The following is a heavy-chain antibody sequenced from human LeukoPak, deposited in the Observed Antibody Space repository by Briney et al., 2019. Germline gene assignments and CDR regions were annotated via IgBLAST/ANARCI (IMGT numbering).Heavy chain of an antibody. CDR3: ARVGSCTNGVCYNPFDY. CDR1: GFTFSTYA. D-gene: IGHD2-8*01. V-gene: IGHV3-48*04. Sequence: GGSLRLSCAASGFTFSTYAMSWVRQAPGKGLEWVSSISSSGSTTYYADSVKGRFTISRDNAKNSLYLQMNSLRAEDTAVYYCARVGSCTNGVCYNPFDYSGQGTLVTVSS. CDR2: ISSSGSTT. J-gene: IGHJ4*02.